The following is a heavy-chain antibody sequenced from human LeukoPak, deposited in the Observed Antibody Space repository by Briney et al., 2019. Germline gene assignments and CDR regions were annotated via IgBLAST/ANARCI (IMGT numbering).Heavy chain of an antibody. V-gene: IGHV1-69*06. CDR3: ASGRTDIVVVPATLRNYYFDY. D-gene: IGHD2-2*01. CDR2: IRPISGTA. Sequence: ASVKVSCKASGGTFSSYDISWVRQAPGQGLEWMGGIRPISGTANYAQKVQGRVTITADKPTNTAYMELSSLRSEDTAVYYCASGRTDIVVVPATLRNYYFDYWGQGTLVTVSS. J-gene: IGHJ4*02. CDR1: GGTFSSYD.